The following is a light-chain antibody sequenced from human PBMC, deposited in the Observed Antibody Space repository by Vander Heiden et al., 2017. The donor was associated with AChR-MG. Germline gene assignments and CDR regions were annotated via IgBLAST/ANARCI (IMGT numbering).Light chain of an antibody. CDR3: RQALQTPQT. CDR2: LGS. J-gene: IGKJ2*01. Sequence: DIVMTQSPLSLPVTPGEPASIPCRSSQSLLHSNGYNYLDWYLQKPGQSPQLLIYLGSNRASGVPDRFSGSGSGTDFTLKISRVEAEDVGVYYCRQALQTPQTFGQGTKLEIK. V-gene: IGKV2-28*01. CDR1: QSLLHSNGYNY.